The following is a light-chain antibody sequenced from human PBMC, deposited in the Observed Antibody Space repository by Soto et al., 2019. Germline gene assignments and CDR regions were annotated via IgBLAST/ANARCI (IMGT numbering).Light chain of an antibody. V-gene: IGKV1-12*01. J-gene: IGKJ4*01. CDR2: TAS. Sequence: DIQMSQSPSSVSASVGDRVTITCRASQGVGSWLAWYQQRPGKAPKLLISTASNVQSGVPSRFSGSGSGTDFTLTIDSLQPEDFATYYCQQSNSFPLTFGGGTKVEIK. CDR1: QGVGSW. CDR3: QQSNSFPLT.